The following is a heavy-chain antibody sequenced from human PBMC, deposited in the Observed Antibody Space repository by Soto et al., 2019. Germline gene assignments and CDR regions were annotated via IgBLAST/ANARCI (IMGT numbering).Heavy chain of an antibody. CDR2: IIPFHGVT. V-gene: IGHV1-69*08. Sequence: QVPLVQSGAEVKQPGSSVKVSCKASGGTFSPYTINWVRQAPGQGLEWMGRIIPFHGVTNYAQKFQARVTITADKSTSTAYMELSGLRFEDTAMYYCTRDWEITVSTWSFGGFWGRGTLVTVSS. CDR1: GGTFSPYT. J-gene: IGHJ4*02. CDR3: TRDWEITVSTWSFGGF. D-gene: IGHD3-10*01.